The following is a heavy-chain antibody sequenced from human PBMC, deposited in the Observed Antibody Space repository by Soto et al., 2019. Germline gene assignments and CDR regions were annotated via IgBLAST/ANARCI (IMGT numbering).Heavy chain of an antibody. CDR1: GYTFTGYY. V-gene: IGHV1-2*04. J-gene: IGHJ4*02. CDR3: ARDRGEVVVTASPDYFDY. Sequence: ASVKVSCKASGYTFTGYYMHWVRQAPGRGLEWMGWINPNSGGTNYAQKFQGWVTMTRDTSISTAYMELSSLRSEDTAVYYCARDRGEVVVTASPDYFDYWGQGTLVTVSS. D-gene: IGHD2-21*02. CDR2: INPNSGGT.